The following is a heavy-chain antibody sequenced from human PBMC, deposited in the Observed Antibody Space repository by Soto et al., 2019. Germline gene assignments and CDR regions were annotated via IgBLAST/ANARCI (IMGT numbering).Heavy chain of an antibody. V-gene: IGHV3-11*06. Sequence: PGGSLRLSCAGSGFTFSDYDMSWIRQAPGKGLEWVSYIRGTSSYTNYADSVKGRFTISRDNAKNSLYLQMNNLTAEDTAVYLCAREDYSNFDYWGQGTLVTVSS. D-gene: IGHD4-4*01. CDR2: IRGTSSYT. J-gene: IGHJ4*02. CDR3: AREDYSNFDY. CDR1: GFTFSDYD.